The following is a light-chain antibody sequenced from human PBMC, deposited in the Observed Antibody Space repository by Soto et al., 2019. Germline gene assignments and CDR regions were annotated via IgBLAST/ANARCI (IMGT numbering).Light chain of an antibody. J-gene: IGKJ5*01. V-gene: IGKV1-5*01. CDR3: QQYNSYSPT. CDR2: DAS. Sequence: DIQMTQSPSSLSASVGDRVTITCRASQSISSYLNWYQQKPGKAPKLLIYDASTLESGVPSRFSGSGSGTEFTLTISSLQPDDFATYYCQQYNSYSPTFGQGTRLEI. CDR1: QSISSY.